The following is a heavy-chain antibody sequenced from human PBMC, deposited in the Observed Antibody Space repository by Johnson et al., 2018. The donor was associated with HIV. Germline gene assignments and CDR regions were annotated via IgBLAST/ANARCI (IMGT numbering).Heavy chain of an antibody. CDR3: ARDYRGRTVDAFDV. V-gene: IGHV3-15*01. J-gene: IGHJ3*01. CDR1: GFTFSNAW. D-gene: IGHD3-16*02. CDR2: IKSKTDGGTT. Sequence: VQLVESGGGVVQPGGSLRLSCAASGFTFSNAWMSWVRQAPGKGLEWVGRIKSKTDGGTTDYAAPVKGRFTISRDDSKNTLYLQMNSLRAGDAAVYYCARDYRGRTVDAFDVWGQGTLVIVSS.